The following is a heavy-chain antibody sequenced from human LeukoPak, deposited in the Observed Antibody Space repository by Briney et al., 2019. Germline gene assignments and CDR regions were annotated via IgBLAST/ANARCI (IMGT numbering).Heavy chain of an antibody. CDR2: IYYSGST. V-gene: IGHV4-39*01. D-gene: IGHD3-10*01. J-gene: IGHJ4*02. CDR3: ARHLFPNYYGSGSYLRGVPLGY. CDR1: GGSISSSSYY. Sequence: SETLSLTCTVSGGSISSSSYYWGWIRQPPGKGLEWIGSIYYSGSTYYNPSLKSRVTISVDTSKNQFSLKLSSVTAADTAVYYCARHLFPNYYGSGSYLRGVPLGYWGQGTLVTVSS.